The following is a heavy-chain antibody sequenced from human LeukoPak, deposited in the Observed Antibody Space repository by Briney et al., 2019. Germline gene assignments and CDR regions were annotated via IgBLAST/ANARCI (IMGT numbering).Heavy chain of an antibody. V-gene: IGHV4-39*07. J-gene: IGHJ4*02. CDR1: GGSISSSTYY. CDR3: ARGWGYDYISGSYDS. CDR2: IYNSGST. Sequence: PSETLSLTCTVSGGSISSSTYYWGWIRQPPGKGLELIGNIYNSGSTYYNPSLKSRVSISVDTSKNQFSLKLSSVTAADTAVYYCARGWGYDYISGSYDSWGQGTLVTVSS. D-gene: IGHD3-16*01.